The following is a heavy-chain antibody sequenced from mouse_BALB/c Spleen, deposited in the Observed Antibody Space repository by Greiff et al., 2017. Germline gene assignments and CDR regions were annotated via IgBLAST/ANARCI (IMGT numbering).Heavy chain of an antibody. V-gene: IGHV1-87*01. D-gene: IGHD2-3*01. CDR1: GYTFTSYW. CDR3: ASDDGYSRWFAY. J-gene: IGHJ3*01. Sequence: QVQLQQSGAELARPGASVKLSCKASGYTFTSYWMQWVKQRPGQGLEWIGAIYPGDGDTRYTQKFKGKATLTADKSSSTAYMQLSSLASEDSAVYYCASDDGYSRWFAYWGQGTLVTVSA. CDR2: IYPGDGDT.